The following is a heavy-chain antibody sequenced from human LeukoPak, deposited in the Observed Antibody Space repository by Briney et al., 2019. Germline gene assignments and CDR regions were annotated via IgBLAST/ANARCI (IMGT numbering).Heavy chain of an antibody. Sequence: SETLSLTCTVSGGSISSSSYYWGWIRQPPGKGLEWIGSIYYSGSTYYNPSLKSRVTISVDTSKNQFSLKLSSVTAADTAVYYCARPMVIAAAVTAVFDPWGQGTLVTVSS. CDR3: ARPMVIAAAVTAVFDP. CDR1: GGSISSSSYY. J-gene: IGHJ5*02. CDR2: IYYSGST. V-gene: IGHV4-39*01. D-gene: IGHD6-13*01.